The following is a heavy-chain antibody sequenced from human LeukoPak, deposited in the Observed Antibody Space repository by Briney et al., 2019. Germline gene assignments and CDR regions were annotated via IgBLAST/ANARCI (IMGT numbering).Heavy chain of an antibody. CDR2: IYYSGST. V-gene: IGHV4-59*08. D-gene: IGHD4-17*01. CDR1: GGSISSYY. CDR3: ARLVTEYGDYVTYYYYYMDV. J-gene: IGHJ6*03. Sequence: SETLSLTCTVSGGSISSYYWSWIRQPPGKGLEWIGYIYYSGSTNYNPSLKSRVTISVDTSKNQFSLKLSSVTAADTAVYYCARLVTEYGDYVTYYYYYMDVWGKGTTVTVSS.